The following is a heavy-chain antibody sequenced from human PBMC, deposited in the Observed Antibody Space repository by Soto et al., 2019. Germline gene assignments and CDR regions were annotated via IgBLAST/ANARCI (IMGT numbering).Heavy chain of an antibody. Sequence: EVQLVESGGGLVQPGGSLRLSCAVSGFTFSTHAMNWVRQAPGKGLEWVAYIHGTRSIIYYADSVKGRFTISRDNAKNSLFLQMDSLRDENTAVYYCARDARNADYDYWGQGTLVTVSS. CDR3: ARDARNADYDY. D-gene: IGHD3-16*01. J-gene: IGHJ4*02. CDR2: IHGTRSII. V-gene: IGHV3-48*02. CDR1: GFTFSTHA.